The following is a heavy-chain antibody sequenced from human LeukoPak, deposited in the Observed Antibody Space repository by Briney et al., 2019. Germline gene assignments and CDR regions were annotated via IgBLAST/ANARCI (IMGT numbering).Heavy chain of an antibody. CDR2: IYTSGST. CDR1: GGSISSGSYY. V-gene: IGHV4-61*02. J-gene: IGHJ5*02. D-gene: IGHD2-15*01. Sequence: SETLSLTCTVSGGSISSGSYYWSWIRQPAGKGLEWIGRIYTSGSTNYNPSLKSRVTISVDTSKNQFSLKLSSVTAADTAVYYCARDQVVVAATSVGWFDPWGQGTLVTVSS. CDR3: ARDQVVVAATSVGWFDP.